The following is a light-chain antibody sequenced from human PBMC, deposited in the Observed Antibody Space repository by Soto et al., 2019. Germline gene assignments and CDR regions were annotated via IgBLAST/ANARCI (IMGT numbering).Light chain of an antibody. CDR1: QSVSSSY. V-gene: IGKV3-20*01. CDR2: GAS. J-gene: IGKJ2*01. Sequence: EIVLTQSPGTLSLSPGERATLSCRASQSVSSSYLAWYQQKPGQAPRLLIYGASSTATGIPDRFSGSGSETDFTLTISRLEREDFAVYYCQQYGRSGYTFGQGTKLQIK. CDR3: QQYGRSGYT.